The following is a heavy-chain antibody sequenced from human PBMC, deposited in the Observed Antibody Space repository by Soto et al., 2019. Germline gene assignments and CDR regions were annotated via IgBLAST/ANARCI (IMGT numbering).Heavy chain of an antibody. J-gene: IGHJ4*02. CDR2: ISYDGNIK. Sequence: VQLVESGGGLVQPGGSLRLSCAASGFTFSSYWMSWVRQAPGKGLEWVAVISYDGNIKYYADSVKGRFTISRDNSQNTLYLQMNSLRAEDTAVFFCARDRALLHTTSRGYFDYWGQGTLVTVSS. CDR1: GFTFSSYW. D-gene: IGHD2-2*01. V-gene: IGHV3-30*03. CDR3: ARDRALLHTTSRGYFDY.